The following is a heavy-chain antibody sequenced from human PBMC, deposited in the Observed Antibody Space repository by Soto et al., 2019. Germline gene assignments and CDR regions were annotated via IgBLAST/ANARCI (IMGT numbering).Heavy chain of an antibody. Sequence: EVQVVESGGGLVEPGGSLRLSCAASGFNFSRSSMNWVRQAPGKGLEWVASISTSSNLIYYEDSVKGRFTVSRDNTKNSMYLRMIRLRAEDTAIYYCARGMKTAVFYGMDVWGQGTTVTVSS. CDR2: ISTSSNLI. CDR1: GFNFSRSS. V-gene: IGHV3-21*01. D-gene: IGHD2-2*01. CDR3: ARGMKTAVFYGMDV. J-gene: IGHJ6*02.